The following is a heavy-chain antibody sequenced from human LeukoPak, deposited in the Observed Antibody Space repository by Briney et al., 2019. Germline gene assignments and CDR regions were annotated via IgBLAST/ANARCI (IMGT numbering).Heavy chain of an antibody. J-gene: IGHJ6*02. D-gene: IGHD1-26*01. Sequence: GGSLRLSCAASGFTFSSYWMHWVRQAPGKGLVWVSRINSDGSSTSYADSVKGRFTISRDNAKNTLYLQMNSLRAEDTAVYYCASGGEGSYSDYYYYGMDVWGQGTRVTVSS. V-gene: IGHV3-74*01. CDR3: ASGGEGSYSDYYYYGMDV. CDR1: GFTFSSYW. CDR2: INSDGSST.